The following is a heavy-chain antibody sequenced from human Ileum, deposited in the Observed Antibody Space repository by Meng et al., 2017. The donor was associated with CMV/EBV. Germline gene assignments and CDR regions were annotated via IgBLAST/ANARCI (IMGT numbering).Heavy chain of an antibody. CDR1: GFTFRNHA. D-gene: IGHD3-22*01. CDR3: AKIHDVNGYNWEYFDY. J-gene: IGHJ4*02. Sequence: SGFTFRNHAMGWVRQAPGKGLEWVSGIINSAGTTYYADSVKGRFIISRDNSMNTVYLEMNSLRAEDTAVYYCAKIHDVNGYNWEYFDYWGQGTLVTVSS. V-gene: IGHV3-23*01. CDR2: IINSAGTT.